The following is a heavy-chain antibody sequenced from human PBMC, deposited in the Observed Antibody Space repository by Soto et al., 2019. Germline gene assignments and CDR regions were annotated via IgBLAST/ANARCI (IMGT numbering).Heavy chain of an antibody. CDR1: GSTFSSYW. CDR3: ARDSYYGSTYYGMDV. V-gene: IGHV3-74*01. CDR2: INTDGSST. Sequence: GGSLRLSCAASGSTFSSYWMHWVRQGPGKGLVWVSRINTDGSSTSYADSVKGRFTSSRDNAKNTLYLQMNSLRAEDTAVYYCARDSYYGSTYYGMDVWGQGTTVTVS. J-gene: IGHJ6*02. D-gene: IGHD3-22*01.